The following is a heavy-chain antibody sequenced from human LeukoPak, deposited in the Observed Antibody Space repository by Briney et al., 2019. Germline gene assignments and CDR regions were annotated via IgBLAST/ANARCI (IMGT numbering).Heavy chain of an antibody. J-gene: IGHJ4*02. Sequence: GGSLRLSCAASGFTFSSYGMHWVRQAPGKGLEWVAVIWYDGSNKYYADSVKGRFTISRDNSKNTLYLQMNNLRAEDTAVYYCARDIRTGYSSGLVDYWGQGTLVTVSS. CDR3: ARDIRTGYSSGLVDY. D-gene: IGHD6-19*01. CDR2: IWYDGSNK. CDR1: GFTFSSYG. V-gene: IGHV3-33*01.